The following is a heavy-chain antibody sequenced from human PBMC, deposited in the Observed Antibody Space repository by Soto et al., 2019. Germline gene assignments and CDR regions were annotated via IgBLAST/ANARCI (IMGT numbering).Heavy chain of an antibody. D-gene: IGHD3-22*01. Sequence: EVQLVKSGGGLVKPGGSLRLSCAASGFTFSSSSMKWVRQAPGKGLEWVSSISSSSSYIYYADSVKGRFTISRDNAKNSLYLQMNSLRAEDTAVYYCARGIYYYDSSVYYSYWGQGTLVTVSS. V-gene: IGHV3-21*01. J-gene: IGHJ4*02. CDR2: ISSSSSYI. CDR3: ARGIYYYDSSVYYSY. CDR1: GFTFSSSS.